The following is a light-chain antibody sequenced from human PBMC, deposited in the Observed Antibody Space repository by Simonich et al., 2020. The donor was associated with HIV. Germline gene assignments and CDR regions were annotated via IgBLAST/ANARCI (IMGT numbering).Light chain of an antibody. J-gene: IGKJ2*01. V-gene: IGKV1-5*03. CDR1: KSMSSW. Sequence: DIQMTQSPSTLSASVGDRVIINCRASKSMSSWLAWYQQKPGKAPKILIYKTSTLESVGQSRFSGSGSGTEFTLTISSLQPDDFATYYCQHYNNYLYTFGQGTKLEI. CDR3: QHYNNYLYT. CDR2: KTS.